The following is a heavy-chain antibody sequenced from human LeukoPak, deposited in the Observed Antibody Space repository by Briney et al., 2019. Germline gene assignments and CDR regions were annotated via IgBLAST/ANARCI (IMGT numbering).Heavy chain of an antibody. CDR3: ARGGNYYDSKTDAFDI. CDR2: IYYSGST. V-gene: IGHV4-31*03. Sequence: SQTLSLTCTVSGGSISSGGYHWSWIRQHPGKGLEWIVYIYYSGSTYYSPSLKSRVTISVDTSKNQFSLKLSSVTAADTAVYYCARGGNYYDSKTDAFDIWGQGTMVTVSS. J-gene: IGHJ3*02. D-gene: IGHD3-22*01. CDR1: GGSISSGGYH.